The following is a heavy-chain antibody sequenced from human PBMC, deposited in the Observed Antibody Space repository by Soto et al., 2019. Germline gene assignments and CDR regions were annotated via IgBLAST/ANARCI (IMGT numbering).Heavy chain of an antibody. CDR1: GFTFSSYA. D-gene: IGHD6-19*01. J-gene: IGHJ4*02. Sequence: PGGSLRLSCAASGFTFSSYAMSGVLPAPGKGLEWVSAISGSGGSTYYADSVKGRFTISRDNSKNTLYLQMNSLRAEDTAVYYCAKVGIAVAVFDYWGQGTLVTVSS. CDR3: AKVGIAVAVFDY. CDR2: ISGSGGST. V-gene: IGHV3-23*01.